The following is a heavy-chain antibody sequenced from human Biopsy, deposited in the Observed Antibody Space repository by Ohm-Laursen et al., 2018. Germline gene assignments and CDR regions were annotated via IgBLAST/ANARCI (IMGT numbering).Heavy chain of an antibody. V-gene: IGHV4-59*01. Sequence: GTLSLTCTVSGGSISSDYWSWIRQTPGKGLEWIGYIYYNGSTNYNPSLKSRVTISVDTSKNQFSLRLNSVTAADTAVYYCARATNSTGWPYYYFYGMDVWGQGTTATVSS. CDR1: GGSISSDY. CDR3: ARATNSTGWPYYYFYGMDV. J-gene: IGHJ6*02. D-gene: IGHD2/OR15-2a*01. CDR2: IYYNGST.